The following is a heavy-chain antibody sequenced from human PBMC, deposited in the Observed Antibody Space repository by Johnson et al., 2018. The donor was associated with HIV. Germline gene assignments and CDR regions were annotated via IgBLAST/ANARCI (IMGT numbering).Heavy chain of an antibody. CDR3: ARDSVDHGDYRGAFDI. CDR1: GFTFSNFG. CDR2: ISYDGSNK. J-gene: IGHJ3*02. D-gene: IGHD4-17*01. V-gene: IGHV3-30*03. Sequence: VQLVESGGGVVQPGRSLRLSCAASGFTFSNFGFHWVRQAPGKGLEWVAAISYDGSNKYYADSVKGRFTISRDNSKNTLYLQMNSLRADDTAVYYCARDSVDHGDYRGAFDIWGQGTMVTVSS.